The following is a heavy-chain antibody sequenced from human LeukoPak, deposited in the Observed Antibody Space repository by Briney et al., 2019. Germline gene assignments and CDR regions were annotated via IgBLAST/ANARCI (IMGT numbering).Heavy chain of an antibody. CDR1: GYTFTGYY. V-gene: IGHV1-2*02. J-gene: IGHJ3*02. D-gene: IGHD2-15*01. CDR2: INPNSGGT. CDR3: ARVMGYCSGGSCYDI. Sequence: ASVKVSCKASGYTFTGYYMHWVRQAPGQGLEWMGWINPNSGGTNYAQKLQGRVTMTRDTSISTAYMELSRLRSDDTAVYYCARVMGYCSGGSCYDIWGQGTMVTVSP.